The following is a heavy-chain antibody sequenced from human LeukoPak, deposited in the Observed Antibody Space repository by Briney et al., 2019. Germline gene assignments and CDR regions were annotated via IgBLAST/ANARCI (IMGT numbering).Heavy chain of an antibody. CDR3: ARDKLELDYYYYMDV. V-gene: IGHV4-30-2*01. Sequence: SENLSLTCTVSGGSISIGGYYWSWIRQPPGKGLEWIGYIYHSGSTYYNPSLKSRVTISVDRSKNQFSLKLSSVTAADTAVYYCARDKLELDYYYYMDVWGKGTTVTVSS. J-gene: IGHJ6*03. D-gene: IGHD1-7*01. CDR1: GGSISIGGYY. CDR2: IYHSGST.